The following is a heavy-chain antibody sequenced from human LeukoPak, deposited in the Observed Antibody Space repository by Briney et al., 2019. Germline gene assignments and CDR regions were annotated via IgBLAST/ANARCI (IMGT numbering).Heavy chain of an antibody. CDR2: ISSSGSTI. J-gene: IGHJ4*02. D-gene: IGHD3-10*01. CDR1: GFTFSSYE. CDR3: ARAYLGSFDY. Sequence: PGGSLRLSCAASGFTFSSYEMNWVRQAPGKGLEWVSYISSSGSTIYYADSVKGRFTISRDNAKNSLYLQMNSLRAEDTAVYYCARAYLGSFDYWGQGTLVTVSS. V-gene: IGHV3-48*03.